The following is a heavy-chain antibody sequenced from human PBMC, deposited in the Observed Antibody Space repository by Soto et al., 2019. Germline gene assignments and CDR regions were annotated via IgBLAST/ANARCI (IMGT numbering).Heavy chain of an antibody. CDR3: ATDVFSGTTGSR. D-gene: IGHD1-1*01. CDR1: GYTLTELF. CDR2: FDPEDGET. Sequence: ASVKVSCKVSGYTLTELFMHWVRQAPGKGLEWMGGFDPEDGETIYAQKFQGRVTMTEDTSTDTAYMELSSLRSEDTAVYYCATDVFSGTTGSRWGQGTLVTVSS. V-gene: IGHV1-24*01. J-gene: IGHJ4*02.